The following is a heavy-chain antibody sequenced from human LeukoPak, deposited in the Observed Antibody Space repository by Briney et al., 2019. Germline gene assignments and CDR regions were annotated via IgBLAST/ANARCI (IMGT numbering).Heavy chain of an antibody. J-gene: IGHJ4*02. CDR2: IIPIFGTA. V-gene: IGHV1-69*13. D-gene: IGHD3-22*01. Sequence: GASVKVSCKASGGTFSSYAISWVRQAPGQGLEWMGGIIPIFGTANYAQKFQGRVTITADESTSTAYMELSSLRSEDTAVYYCASGYYDSSGYYHHYFDYWGQGTLVTVSS. CDR1: GGTFSSYA. CDR3: ASGYYDSSGYYHHYFDY.